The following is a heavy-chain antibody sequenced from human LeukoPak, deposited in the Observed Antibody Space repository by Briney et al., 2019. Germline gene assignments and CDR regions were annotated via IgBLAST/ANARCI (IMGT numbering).Heavy chain of an antibody. V-gene: IGHV4-59*12. CDR2: IYYSGST. Sequence: SETLSLTCTVSGGSISSYYWSWIRQPPGKGLEWIGYIYYSGSTNYNPSLKSRVTISVDTSKNQFSLKLSSVTAADTAVYYCARRGARVAAPNWFDPWGQGTLVTVSS. CDR1: GGSISSYY. J-gene: IGHJ5*02. CDR3: ARRGARVAAPNWFDP. D-gene: IGHD6-19*01.